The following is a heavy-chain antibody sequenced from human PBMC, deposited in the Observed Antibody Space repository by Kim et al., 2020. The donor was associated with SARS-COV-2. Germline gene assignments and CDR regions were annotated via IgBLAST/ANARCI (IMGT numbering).Heavy chain of an antibody. D-gene: IGHD3-10*01. CDR3: ARVRLHMVRGVPKYYFDY. CDR2: ISSSSSTI. CDR1: GFTFSSYS. Sequence: GGSLRLSCAASGFTFSSYSMNWVRQAPGKGLEWVSYISSSSSTIYYADSVKGRFTISRDNAKNSLYLQMNSLRDEDTAVYYCARVRLHMVRGVPKYYFDYWGQGTLVTVSS. J-gene: IGHJ4*02. V-gene: IGHV3-48*02.